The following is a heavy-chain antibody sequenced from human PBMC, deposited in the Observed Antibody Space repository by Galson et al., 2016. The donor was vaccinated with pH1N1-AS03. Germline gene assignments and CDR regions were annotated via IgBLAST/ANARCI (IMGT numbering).Heavy chain of an antibody. Sequence: SVKVSCKASGYTFTGFSINWVRQAPGQRLEWMGWINTDSGVTNYAQKFEAWVTMTRDTSVSTAYMELYGLKYDDTAVYYCARDPRGPCTSATCPTTYYFGMDVWGQGTTVIVSS. V-gene: IGHV1-2*04. CDR2: INTDSGVT. CDR1: GYTFTGFS. D-gene: IGHD2-2*01. J-gene: IGHJ6*02. CDR3: ARDPRGPCTSATCPTTYYFGMDV.